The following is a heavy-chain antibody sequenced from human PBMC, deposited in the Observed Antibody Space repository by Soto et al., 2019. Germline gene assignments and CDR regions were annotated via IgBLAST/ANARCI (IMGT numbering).Heavy chain of an antibody. D-gene: IGHD2-15*01. J-gene: IGHJ4*02. CDR3: ARRVLIRSQADY. V-gene: IGHV4-34*01. CDR1: GGSFSGYY. Sequence: SETLSLTCTVYGGSFSGYYWSWIRQPPGKGLEWIGEINHSGSTNYNPSLKSRVTISVDTSKNQFSLKLSSVTAADTAVYYCARRVLIRSQADYWGQGTLVTVSS. CDR2: INHSGST.